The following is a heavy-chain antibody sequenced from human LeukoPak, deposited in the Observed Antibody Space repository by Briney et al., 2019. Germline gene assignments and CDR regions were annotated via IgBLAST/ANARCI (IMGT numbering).Heavy chain of an antibody. V-gene: IGHV1-2*02. Sequence: ASVKVSCKASGYTFTGYYRHWVRQAPGQGLEWMGWINPNSGGTNYAQKFQGRVTMTRDTSISTAYMELSRLRSDDTAVYYCARDGLVVRATVSGMKRKFDYWGQGTLVTVSS. CDR2: INPNSGGT. J-gene: IGHJ4*02. D-gene: IGHD6-19*01. CDR1: GYTFTGYY. CDR3: ARDGLVVRATVSGMKRKFDY.